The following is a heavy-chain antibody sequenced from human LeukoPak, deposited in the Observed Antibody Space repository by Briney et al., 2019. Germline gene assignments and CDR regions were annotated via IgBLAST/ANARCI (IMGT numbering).Heavy chain of an antibody. CDR3: AKTERYRPFDY. CDR2: ISGSGGST. CDR1: GFTFSRYA. D-gene: IGHD1-1*01. J-gene: IGHJ4*02. V-gene: IGHV3-23*01. Sequence: PGGSLRLSCAASGFTFSRYAISGVRQAPGKGLEWVSAISGSGGSTYYADSEKGRFTNSRDNSKNTLYMQMNSLRAEDTAVYYCAKTERYRPFDYWGQGTLVSVSS.